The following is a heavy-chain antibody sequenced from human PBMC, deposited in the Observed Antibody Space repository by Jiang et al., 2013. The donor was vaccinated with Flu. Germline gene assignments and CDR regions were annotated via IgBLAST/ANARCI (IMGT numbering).Heavy chain of an antibody. CDR2: IYNSGST. J-gene: IGHJ4*02. D-gene: IGHD5-24*01. Sequence: GLVKPSETLSLTCTVSGGSISTYYWSWIRQPPGKGLEWIGFIYNSGSTRYNRSLKSRVTISVDTSKNQFSLQLSSVTAADTAVYYCARYRKSRDAYHPPDDWGQGTLVTVSS. CDR3: ARYRKSRDAYHPPDD. V-gene: IGHV4-59*01. CDR1: GGSISTYY.